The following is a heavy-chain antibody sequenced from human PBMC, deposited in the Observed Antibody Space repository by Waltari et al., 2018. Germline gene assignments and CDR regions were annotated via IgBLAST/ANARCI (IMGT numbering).Heavy chain of an antibody. D-gene: IGHD6-13*01. V-gene: IGHV1-2*06. CDR1: GYTFTGYY. Sequence: QVQLVQSGAEVKKPGASVKVSCKASGYTFTGYYMPWVRQAPGQGLEWMGRIKPNSGGTNYDQKFQGRVTMTRDTSISTAYRELCRLRSDDTAVYYCALYSSSWSDYGGQGTLVTVSS. CDR2: IKPNSGGT. J-gene: IGHJ4*02. CDR3: ALYSSSWSDY.